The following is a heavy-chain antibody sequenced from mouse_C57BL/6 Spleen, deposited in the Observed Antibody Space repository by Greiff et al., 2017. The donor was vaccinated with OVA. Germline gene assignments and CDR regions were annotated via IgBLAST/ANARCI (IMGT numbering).Heavy chain of an antibody. J-gene: IGHJ2*01. Sequence: QVQLQQPGAELVKPGASVKLSCKASGYTFTSYWMQWVKQRPGQGLEWIGEIDPSDSYTNYNQKFKGKATLTVDKSSSTAYMQLCSLTSEDSSVYYCASVGDYFDYWGKGTTLTVSS. CDR1: GYTFTSYW. CDR2: IDPSDSYT. CDR3: ASVGDYFDY. V-gene: IGHV1-50*01.